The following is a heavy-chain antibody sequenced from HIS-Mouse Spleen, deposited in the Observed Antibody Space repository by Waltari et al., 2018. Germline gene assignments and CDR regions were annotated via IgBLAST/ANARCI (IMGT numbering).Heavy chain of an antibody. CDR2: IIPILGIA. Sequence: QVQLVQSGAEVKKPGSSVKVSCKASGGTFSSYAISWVRQAPGQGLEWMGRIIPILGIANYAQKFQGRVTITADKSTSTAYMELSSLGSEDTAVYYCARDGVRGVPESWGQGTLVTVSS. CDR1: GGTFSSYA. CDR3: ARDGVRGVPES. V-gene: IGHV1-69*04. D-gene: IGHD3-10*01. J-gene: IGHJ5*02.